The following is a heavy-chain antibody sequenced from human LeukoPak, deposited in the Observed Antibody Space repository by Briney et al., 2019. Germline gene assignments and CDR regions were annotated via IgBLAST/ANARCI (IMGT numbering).Heavy chain of an antibody. CDR3: ARQKMIGATNYYGSGSRSPPHFDY. D-gene: IGHD3-10*01. CDR1: GGSFSGYY. Sequence: SETLSLTCAVYGGSFSGYYWSWIRQPPGKGLEWIGEINHSGSTNYNPSLKSRVTISVDTSKNQFSLKLSSVTAADTAVYYCARQKMIGATNYYGSGSRSPPHFDYWGQGTLVTVSS. J-gene: IGHJ4*02. V-gene: IGHV4-34*01. CDR2: INHSGST.